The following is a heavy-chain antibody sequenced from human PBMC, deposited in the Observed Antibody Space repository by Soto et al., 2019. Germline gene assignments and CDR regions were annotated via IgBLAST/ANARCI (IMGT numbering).Heavy chain of an antibody. CDR1: GDSVSSNSAA. D-gene: IGHD3-3*01. CDR3: ARRKYYDFWSGYSYYYGMDV. J-gene: IGHJ6*02. CDR2: TYYRSKWYN. V-gene: IGHV6-1*01. Sequence: PSQTLSLTCAISGDSVSSNSAAWNWIRQSPSRGLEWLGRTYYRSKWYNDYAVSVKSRITINPDTSKNQFSLQLNSVTPEDTAVYYCARRKYYDFWSGYSYYYGMDVWGQGTLVTVSS.